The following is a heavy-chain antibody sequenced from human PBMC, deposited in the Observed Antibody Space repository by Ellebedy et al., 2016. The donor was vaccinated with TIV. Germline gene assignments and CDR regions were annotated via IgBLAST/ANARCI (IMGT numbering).Heavy chain of an antibody. D-gene: IGHD6-13*01. V-gene: IGHV1-46*01. CDR1: GFTFTSYY. CDR2: INPSGGST. Sequence: GESLKISCAASGFTFTSYYMHWVRQAPGQGLEWMGIINPSGGSTRYAQKFQGRVTMTWDTSTSTVYMELTSLRSEDTAVYYCARGGSGTDWYFDLWGRGTLVTVSS. CDR3: ARGGSGTDWYFDL. J-gene: IGHJ2*01.